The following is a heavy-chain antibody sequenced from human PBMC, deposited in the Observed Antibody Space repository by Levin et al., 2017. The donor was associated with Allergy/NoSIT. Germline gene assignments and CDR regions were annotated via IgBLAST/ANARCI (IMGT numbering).Heavy chain of an antibody. D-gene: IGHD6-19*01. CDR2: ISYDGSNK. CDR3: AREGGTVAGTRGGYFDY. CDR1: GFTFSSYA. J-gene: IGHJ4*02. V-gene: IGHV3-30-3*01. Sequence: PAGGSLRLSCTASGFTFSSYAMHWVRQAPGKGLEWVAVISYDGSNKYYADSVKGRFTISRDNSKNTLYLQMNSLRADDTAVYYCAREGGTVAGTRGGYFDYWGQGTLVTVSS.